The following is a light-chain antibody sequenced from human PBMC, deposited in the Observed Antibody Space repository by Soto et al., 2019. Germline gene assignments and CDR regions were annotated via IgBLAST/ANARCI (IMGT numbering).Light chain of an antibody. V-gene: IGKV1-39*01. CDR3: QQSDSTPT. Sequence: DIQMTQSPSSLSASIGDRFTITCRASQSISSYLNWYQQTPGKAPKLLIYAASSLQSGVPSRFSGSGSGTDFTLTISNLQPEDFATYYCQQSDSTPTFGQGTKVDIK. CDR2: AAS. CDR1: QSISSY. J-gene: IGKJ2*01.